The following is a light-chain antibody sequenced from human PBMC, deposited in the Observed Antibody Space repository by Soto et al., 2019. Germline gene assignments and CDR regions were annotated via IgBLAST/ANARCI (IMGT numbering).Light chain of an antibody. CDR1: SSDVGGYNY. CDR3: SSYTSNRIYI. Sequence: QSVLAQPASVSGSPGQSMPISSTGTSSDVGGYNYVSWYQQHPGNAPKLIFYDVSNRPSGVSNRFSGSKSGNTASLTISGLQAEDEADYYWSSYTSNRIYIFGTVTKVT. V-gene: IGLV2-14*03. J-gene: IGLJ1*01. CDR2: DVS.